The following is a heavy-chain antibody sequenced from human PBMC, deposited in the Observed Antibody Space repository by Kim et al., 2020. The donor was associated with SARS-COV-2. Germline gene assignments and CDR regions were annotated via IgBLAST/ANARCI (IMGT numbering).Heavy chain of an antibody. Sequence: GGSLRLSCAASGFTFSDHFMDWVRQAPGKGLEWVGRIRNKANSYSTEYAASVEGRFTISRDESKNSLYLQMNSLKTEDTAVYYCTRNRGGLGGYWGQGTLITVSS. D-gene: IGHD3-16*01. V-gene: IGHV3-72*01. CDR3: TRNRGGLGGY. J-gene: IGHJ4*02. CDR2: IRNKANSYST. CDR1: GFTFSDHF.